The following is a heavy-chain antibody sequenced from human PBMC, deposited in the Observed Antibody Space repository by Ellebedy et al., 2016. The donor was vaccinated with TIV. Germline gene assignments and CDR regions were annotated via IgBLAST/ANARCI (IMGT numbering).Heavy chain of an antibody. CDR3: AREPPSLTAARMADY. CDR1: GYTFANFG. CDR2: ISVYNGNT. J-gene: IGHJ4*02. V-gene: IGHV1-18*01. Sequence: AASVKVSCKASGYTFANFGVSWVRQAPGQGLEWMVWISVYNGNTNYAQNFQGRVTLTTDTSTSTAYLEMRSLRSDDTAVYYCAREPPSLTAARMADYWGQGTLVTVSS. D-gene: IGHD6-25*01.